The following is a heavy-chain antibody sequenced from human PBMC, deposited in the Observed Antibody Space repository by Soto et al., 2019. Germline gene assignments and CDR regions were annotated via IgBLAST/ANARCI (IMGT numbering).Heavy chain of an antibody. D-gene: IGHD2-2*02. CDR3: ARGYCSSTICYIWDTWLDP. CDR1: GGSISSYY. CDR2: IYYSGRT. V-gene: IGHV4-59*01. J-gene: IGHJ5*02. Sequence: QVQLQESGPGLVKPSETLSLTCTVSGGSISSYYWSWIRQPPGKGLEWIGYIYYSGRTNYNPSLKSRVTISVDTSKNQFSLKLSSVTAADTAVYYCARGYCSSTICYIWDTWLDPWGQGTLVNVSS.